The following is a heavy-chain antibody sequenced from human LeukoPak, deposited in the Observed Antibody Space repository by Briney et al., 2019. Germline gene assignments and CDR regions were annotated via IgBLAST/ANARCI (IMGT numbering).Heavy chain of an antibody. V-gene: IGHV2-5*02. J-gene: IGHJ4*02. Sequence: SGPTLLKPTQTLTLTCSFSGFSLAGAGVGGGWIRQPPVKALDWLALIYWDDERRYRPSLKSRLTIAKDTSKNQVVLTMTDMDPVDTATYYCAHRLGPAGRNTWVFFDYWGQGTLVTVSS. CDR2: IYWDDER. CDR1: GFSLAGAGVG. CDR3: AHRLGPAGRNTWVFFDY. D-gene: IGHD3-10*01.